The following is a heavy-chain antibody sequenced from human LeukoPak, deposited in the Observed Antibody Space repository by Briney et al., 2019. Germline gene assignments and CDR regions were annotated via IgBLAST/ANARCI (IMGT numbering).Heavy chain of an antibody. J-gene: IGHJ4*02. CDR2: ISGSGSSK. D-gene: IGHD3-22*01. CDR1: GFTFSDYF. CDR3: ATGYDSSGYYSFDY. Sequence: GGSLRLSCAASGFTFSDYFMTWIRQAPGKGLEWVSYISGSGSSKYYADSVKGRFTISRDNAKNSLYLQMNSLRAEDTAVYYCATGYDSSGYYSFDYWGQGTLVTVSS. V-gene: IGHV3-11*04.